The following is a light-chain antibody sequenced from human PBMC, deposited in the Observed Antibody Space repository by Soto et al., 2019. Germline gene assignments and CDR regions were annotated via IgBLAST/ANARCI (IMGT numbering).Light chain of an antibody. Sequence: VVAHTRAALPRAGWECGSRSWTASQSVSSSYLAWYQQKPGQAPRLLIYGASSRATGIPDRFSGSGSGTDFTLTIIRLEPEDFAVYYCRQYGSSLVTFGQGTKVDIK. CDR3: RQYGSSLVT. J-gene: IGKJ1*01. V-gene: IGKV3-20*01. CDR2: GAS. CDR1: QSVSSSY.